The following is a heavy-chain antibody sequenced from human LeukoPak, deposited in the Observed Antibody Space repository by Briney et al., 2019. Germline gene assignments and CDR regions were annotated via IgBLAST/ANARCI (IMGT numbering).Heavy chain of an antibody. CDR3: ARGRRMVYAYYYYYGMDV. V-gene: IGHV4-39*07. Sequence: SETLSLTCTVSGGSISSSSYYWGWIRQPPGKGLEWIGEINHSGSTNYNPSLKSRVTISVDTSKNQFSLKLSSVTAADTAVYYCARGRRMVYAYYYYYGMDVWGQGTTVTVSS. CDR1: GGSISSSSYY. D-gene: IGHD2-8*01. CDR2: INHSGST. J-gene: IGHJ6*02.